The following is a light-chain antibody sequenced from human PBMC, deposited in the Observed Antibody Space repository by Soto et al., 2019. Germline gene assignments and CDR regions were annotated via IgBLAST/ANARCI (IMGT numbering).Light chain of an antibody. Sequence: QSALTQPASVSGSPGQSITISCTGTSSDVGSYNLVSWYQQHPGKAPKLMIYEGTKRPSGLSNRFSGSKSGNTASLRISGLQAEDEADHYCCSYAGTSHVFGTGTKVTVL. V-gene: IGLV2-23*01. J-gene: IGLJ1*01. CDR2: EGT. CDR3: CSYAGTSHV. CDR1: SSDVGSYNL.